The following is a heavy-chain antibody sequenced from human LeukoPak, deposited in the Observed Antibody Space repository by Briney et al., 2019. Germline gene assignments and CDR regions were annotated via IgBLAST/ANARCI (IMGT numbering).Heavy chain of an antibody. CDR1: GFTFSSYA. CDR3: AKDRPNYYDSSGHYYRRNGDY. Sequence: TGGSLRLSCAASGFTFSSYAMSWVHQAPGKGLEWVSSITSSGGSTYYAGSVKGQFTISRDNSKNTVYLQMNSLRAEDTAVYYCAKDRPNYYDSSGHYYRRNGDYWGQGTLVTVSS. V-gene: IGHV3-23*01. J-gene: IGHJ4*02. D-gene: IGHD3-22*01. CDR2: ITSSGGST.